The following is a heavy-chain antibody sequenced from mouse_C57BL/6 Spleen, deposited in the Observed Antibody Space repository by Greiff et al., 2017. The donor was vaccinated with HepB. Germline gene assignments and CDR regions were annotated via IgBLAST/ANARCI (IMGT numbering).Heavy chain of an antibody. CDR2: IHPNSGST. Sequence: VQLQQSGAELVKPGASVKLSCKASGYTFTSYWMHWVKQRPGQGLEWIGMIHPNSGSTNYNEKFKSKATLTVDKSSSTAYMQLSSLTSEDSAVYYCARLLRDWYFDVWGTGTTVTVSS. D-gene: IGHD1-1*01. V-gene: IGHV1-64*01. CDR1: GYTFTSYW. J-gene: IGHJ1*03. CDR3: ARLLRDWYFDV.